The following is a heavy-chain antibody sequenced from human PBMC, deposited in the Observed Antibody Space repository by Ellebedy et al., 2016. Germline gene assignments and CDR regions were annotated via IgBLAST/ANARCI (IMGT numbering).Heavy chain of an antibody. CDR2: IFSSGSL. V-gene: IGHV4-34*12. CDR1: GGSFSFYY. D-gene: IGHD5-18*01. Sequence: SETLSLXXAVYGGSFSFYYWTWIRQSPGKGLEWIASIFSSGSLYQNPSLQSRVTVSVDTSKDQFFLKMNSVTAADTAMYYCATQRPSLAFDLWGQGSLVTVSS. CDR3: ATQRPSLAFDL. J-gene: IGHJ4*02.